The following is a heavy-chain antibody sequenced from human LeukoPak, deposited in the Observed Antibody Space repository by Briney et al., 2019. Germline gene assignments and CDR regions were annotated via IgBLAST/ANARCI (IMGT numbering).Heavy chain of an antibody. CDR3: ARDAIRGSDY. J-gene: IGHJ6*04. D-gene: IGHD3-10*01. Sequence: SETLSLTCTVSGGSISSNSYYWGWIRQPPGKGLEWIGSIYHSGSTYYNSSLKSRVTISLDTSKNQFSLKLSSVTAADTAVYYCARDAIRGSDYWGKGTTVTVSS. V-gene: IGHV4-39*07. CDR1: GGSISSNSYY. CDR2: IYHSGST.